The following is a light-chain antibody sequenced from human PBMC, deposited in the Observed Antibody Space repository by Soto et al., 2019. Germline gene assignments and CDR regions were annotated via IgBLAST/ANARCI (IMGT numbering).Light chain of an antibody. CDR3: QQYNNLHRM. CDR1: QSVSSN. CDR2: GAS. V-gene: IGKV3-15*01. Sequence: EIVMTQSPATLSVSPGERATLSCRASQSVSSNLAWYQQKPDQAPRLLIYGASTRATGIPARFSGSGSGTESTLTISSLQPEDFAFYYCQQYNNLHRMFGKGTKVSIK. J-gene: IGKJ1*01.